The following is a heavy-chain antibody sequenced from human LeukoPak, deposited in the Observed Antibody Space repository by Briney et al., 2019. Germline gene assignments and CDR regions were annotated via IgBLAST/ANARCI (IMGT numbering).Heavy chain of an antibody. Sequence: SETLSLTCTVSGDSVSSHYWSWIRQPPGKGLEWIGCIYCSGSSSYNPSLKSRVTISVDTSNTQFSLKLTSVTAADTAVYFCARERLIAGATVFDYWGQGTLVTVSS. V-gene: IGHV4-59*02. CDR2: IYCSGSS. CDR1: GDSVSSHY. D-gene: IGHD1-26*01. J-gene: IGHJ4*02. CDR3: ARERLIAGATVFDY.